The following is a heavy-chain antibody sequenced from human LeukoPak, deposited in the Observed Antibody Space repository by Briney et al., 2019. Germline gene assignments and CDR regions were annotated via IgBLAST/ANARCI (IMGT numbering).Heavy chain of an antibody. J-gene: IGHJ4*02. V-gene: IGHV2-5*02. CDR1: GFSLTTNGMG. CDR3: AHRASGSYEGVFDY. CDR2: IYWDDDK. Sequence: SGPTLVNPTQTLTLTCTFSGFSLTTNGMGVGWIRQPPGKALEWLALIYWDDDKRYSPSLESRLTITKDTSTNQVVLTMTNMDPVDTATYYCAHRASGSYEGVFDYWGQGTLVTVSS. D-gene: IGHD3-10*01.